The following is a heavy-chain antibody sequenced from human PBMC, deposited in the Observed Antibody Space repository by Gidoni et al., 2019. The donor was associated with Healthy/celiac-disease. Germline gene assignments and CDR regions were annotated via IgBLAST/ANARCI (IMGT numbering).Heavy chain of an antibody. J-gene: IGHJ4*02. Sequence: EVQLLESGGGLVQPGGSLRLSCAASGFTFSSYAMSWVRQAPGKGLEWVSAISGSGGSTYYADSVKGRFTISRDNSKNTLYLQMNSLRAEDTAVYYCAKSGTAGYCSGGSCILNYWGQGTLVTVSS. CDR2: ISGSGGST. V-gene: IGHV3-23*01. CDR3: AKSGTAGYCSGGSCILNY. D-gene: IGHD2-15*01. CDR1: GFTFSSYA.